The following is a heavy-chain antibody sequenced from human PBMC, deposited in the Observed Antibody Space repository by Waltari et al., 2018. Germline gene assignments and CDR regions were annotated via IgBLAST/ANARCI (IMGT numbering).Heavy chain of an antibody. CDR1: GFTLSSFW. Sequence: EVQLVESGGGLVQPGGSLRLSCGGTGFTLSSFWMSWVRQAPGKGLAWVANMNRDGQGAYYVDSVKGRFTISRDNAKNSLYLEMNTLRVEDTAIYYCARLSSSWNEKGAFDIWGQGTMVTVSS. V-gene: IGHV3-7*01. CDR3: ARLSSSWNEKGAFDI. D-gene: IGHD6-13*01. CDR2: MNRDGQGA. J-gene: IGHJ3*02.